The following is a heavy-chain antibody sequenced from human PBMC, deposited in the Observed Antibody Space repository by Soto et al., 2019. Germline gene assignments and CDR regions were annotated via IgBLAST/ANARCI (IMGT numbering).Heavy chain of an antibody. V-gene: IGHV3-11*05. J-gene: IGHJ5*02. Sequence: GGSLRLSCAASGFTSSDYFMSWIRQARGKGLEWVSFISGSSDNIKYADSVKSRFTISRDNAKSTLNLQMNSLRPDDTAIYYCARDRPYGDPNWFDPWGQVTLVAVCS. CDR3: ARDRPYGDPNWFDP. CDR2: ISGSSDNI. CDR1: GFTSSDYF. D-gene: IGHD4-17*01.